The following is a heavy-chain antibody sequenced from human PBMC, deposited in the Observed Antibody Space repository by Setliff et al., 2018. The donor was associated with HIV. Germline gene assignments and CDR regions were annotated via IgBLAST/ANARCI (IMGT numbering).Heavy chain of an antibody. J-gene: IGHJ4*02. Sequence: GGSLRLSCAASGFTFNTYWMHWVRQAPGKGLVWVSHSNSDGSSTTYADSVKGRFTISRDNAKNTLYLQMNSLRAEDTAVYYCARARGTNWPFDYWGQGTLVTVSS. CDR2: SNSDGSST. D-gene: IGHD1-1*01. V-gene: IGHV3-74*01. CDR3: ARARGTNWPFDY. CDR1: GFTFNTYW.